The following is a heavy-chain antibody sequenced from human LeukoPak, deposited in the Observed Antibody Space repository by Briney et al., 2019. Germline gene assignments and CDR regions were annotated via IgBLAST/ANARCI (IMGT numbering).Heavy chain of an antibody. CDR3: ARDPLLRFLEWFSWFDP. D-gene: IGHD3-3*01. J-gene: IGHJ5*02. CDR2: ISAYNGNT. Sequence: ASVKVSCKASGYTFTSYGISWVRQAPGQGLEWMGWISAYNGNTNYAQKLQGRVTMTTDTSTSTAYMELRSLRSDDTAVYYCARDPLLRFLEWFSWFDPWGQGTLVTVSS. CDR1: GYTFTSYG. V-gene: IGHV1-18*01.